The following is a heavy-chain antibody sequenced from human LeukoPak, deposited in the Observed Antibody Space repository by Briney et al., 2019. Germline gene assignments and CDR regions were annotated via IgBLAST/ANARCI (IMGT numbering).Heavy chain of an antibody. D-gene: IGHD4/OR15-4a*01. CDR1: GGSISSGSYY. CDR3: ARDGYGGNPDY. Sequence: PSETLSLTCTVSGGSISSGSYYWSWIRQPAGKGLEWIGRIYTSGSTNYNPSLKSRVTIPVDTSKNQFSLKLSSVTAAGTAVYYCARDGYGGNPDYWGQGTLVTVSS. V-gene: IGHV4-61*02. CDR2: IYTSGST. J-gene: IGHJ4*02.